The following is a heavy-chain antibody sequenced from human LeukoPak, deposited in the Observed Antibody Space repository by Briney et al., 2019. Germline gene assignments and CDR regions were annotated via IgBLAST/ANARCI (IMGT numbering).Heavy chain of an antibody. V-gene: IGHV4-34*01. CDR1: GGSFSGYY. D-gene: IGHD3-10*01. Sequence: SETLSLTCAVYGGSFSGYYWVWIRQPPRKGLDWIGSIYNSGGTYYNPSLKSRVTISIDTSINQFSLKLNSVTAADTAVYYCARGQGSGLVDYWGQGTLVTVSS. CDR2: IYNSGGT. J-gene: IGHJ4*02. CDR3: ARGQGSGLVDY.